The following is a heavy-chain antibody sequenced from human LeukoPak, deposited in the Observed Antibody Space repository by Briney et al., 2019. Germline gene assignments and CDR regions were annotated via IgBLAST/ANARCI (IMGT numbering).Heavy chain of an antibody. D-gene: IGHD6-19*01. V-gene: IGHV4-34*01. CDR2: INHSGST. CDR1: GGSFSGYY. Sequence: PSETLSLTCAVYGGSFSGYYWSWICQPPGKGLEWIGEINHSGSTNYNPSLKSRVTISVDTSKNQFSLKLSSVTAAGTAVYYCARGGSGWYGLDYWGQGTLVTVSS. J-gene: IGHJ4*02. CDR3: ARGGSGWYGLDY.